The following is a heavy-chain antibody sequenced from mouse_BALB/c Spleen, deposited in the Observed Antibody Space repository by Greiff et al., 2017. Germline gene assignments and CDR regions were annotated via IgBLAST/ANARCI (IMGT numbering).Heavy chain of an antibody. CDR1: GYSFTSYW. V-gene: IGHV1-5*01. D-gene: IGHD2-14*01. Sequence: VQLQQSGTVLARPGASVKMSCKASGYSFTSYWMHWVKQRPGQGLEWIGAIYPGNSDTSYNQKFKGKAKLTAVTSASTAYMELSSLTNEDSAVYYCTTAYYRYDDYAMDYWGQGTSVTVSS. CDR3: TTAYYRYDDYAMDY. J-gene: IGHJ4*01. CDR2: IYPGNSDT.